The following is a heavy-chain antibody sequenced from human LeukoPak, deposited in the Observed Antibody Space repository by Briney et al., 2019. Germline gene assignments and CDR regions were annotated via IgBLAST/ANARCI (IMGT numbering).Heavy chain of an antibody. Sequence: GASVKVSCKASGGTFSSYAISWVRQAPGQGLEWMGGIIPIFGTANYAQKFQGRVTITADESTSTAYMELSSLRSEDTAVYYCARADWYSSSWYNWFDPWGQGTLVTVSS. J-gene: IGHJ5*02. V-gene: IGHV1-69*01. D-gene: IGHD6-13*01. CDR3: ARADWYSSSWYNWFDP. CDR2: IIPIFGTA. CDR1: GGTFSSYA.